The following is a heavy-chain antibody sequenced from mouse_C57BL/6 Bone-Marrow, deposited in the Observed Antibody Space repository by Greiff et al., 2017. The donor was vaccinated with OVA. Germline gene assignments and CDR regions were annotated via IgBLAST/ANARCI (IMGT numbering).Heavy chain of an antibody. V-gene: IGHV2-2*01. Sequence: QVHVKQSGPGLVQPSQSLSITCTVSGFSLTSYGVHWVRQSPGKGLEWLGVIWSGGSTDYNAAFISRLSISKDNSKSQVFFKMNSLQADDTAIYYCARPLNYDYDDYAMDYWGQGTSVTVSS. J-gene: IGHJ4*01. CDR3: ARPLNYDYDDYAMDY. D-gene: IGHD2-4*01. CDR2: IWSGGST. CDR1: GFSLTSYG.